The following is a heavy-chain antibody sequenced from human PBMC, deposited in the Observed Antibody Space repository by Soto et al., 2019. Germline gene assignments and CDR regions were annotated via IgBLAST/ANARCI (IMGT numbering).Heavy chain of an antibody. D-gene: IGHD2-15*01. J-gene: IGHJ6*02. CDR1: GFTFSSYA. CDR3: ARVSLGYCSGGSCYVMDV. V-gene: IGHV3-30-3*01. CDR2: ISYDGSNK. Sequence: GGSLRLSCAASGFTFSSYAMHWVRQAPGKGLEWVAVISYDGSNKYYADSVKGRFTISRDNSKNTLYLQMNSLRAEDTAVYYCARVSLGYCSGGSCYVMDVWGQGTTVTVSS.